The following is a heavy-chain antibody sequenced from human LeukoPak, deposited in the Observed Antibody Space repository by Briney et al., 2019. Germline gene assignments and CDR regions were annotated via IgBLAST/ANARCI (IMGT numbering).Heavy chain of an antibody. V-gene: IGHV4-31*03. D-gene: IGHD2/OR15-2a*01. Sequence: NPSQTLSLTCTVSGGSISSGGYYWGWIRQHPGKGLEWIGYIFYSGNTYYNPSLKSRVTILVDTSKNQFSLKLSSVTAADTAVYYCASSLQIYYYYFDYWGQGTLVTVSS. CDR3: ASSLQIYYYYFDY. CDR1: GGSISSGGYY. CDR2: IFYSGNT. J-gene: IGHJ4*02.